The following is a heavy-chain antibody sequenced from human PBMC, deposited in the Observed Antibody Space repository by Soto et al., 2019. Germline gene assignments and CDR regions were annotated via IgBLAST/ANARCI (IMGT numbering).Heavy chain of an antibody. CDR3: ARDYILRAAIWSGYTD. J-gene: IGHJ4*02. CDR2: ISYDGSNK. D-gene: IGHD3-3*01. CDR1: GFTFSSYA. Sequence: QVQLVESGGGVVQPGRSLRLSCAASGFTFSSYAMHWVRQAPGKGLEWVAVISYDGSNKYYADSVKGRFTISRDNSKNTLYLQMNSLRAEDTAVYYCARDYILRAAIWSGYTDWGQGTLVTVSS. V-gene: IGHV3-30-3*01.